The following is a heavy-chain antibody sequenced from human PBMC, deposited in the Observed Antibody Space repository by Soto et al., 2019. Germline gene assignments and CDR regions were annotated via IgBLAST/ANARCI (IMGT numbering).Heavy chain of an antibody. J-gene: IGHJ4*02. CDR3: ARGYYDSSGYYYYFDY. Sequence: GGSLRLSCAASGFTFSSYEMNWVRQAPGKGLEWVSYISSSGSTIYYADSVKGRFTISRDNAKNSLYLQMNSLRAEDTAVYYCARGYYDSSGYYYYFDYWGQGNLVTVSS. V-gene: IGHV3-48*03. CDR2: ISSSGSTI. D-gene: IGHD3-22*01. CDR1: GFTFSSYE.